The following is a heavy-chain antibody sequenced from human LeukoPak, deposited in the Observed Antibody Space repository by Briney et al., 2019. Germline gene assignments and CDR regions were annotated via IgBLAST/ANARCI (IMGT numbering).Heavy chain of an antibody. J-gene: IGHJ4*02. CDR1: GGSISSYY. V-gene: IGHV4-59*01. D-gene: IGHD6-19*01. Sequence: SETLSLTCTVSGGSISSYYWSWIRQPPGKGLEWIGYIYYSGSTNYNPSLKSRVTISVDTSKNQFSLKLSSVTAADTAVYYCARVHSSGWYPDYWGQGTLVTVSS. CDR2: IYYSGST. CDR3: ARVHSSGWYPDY.